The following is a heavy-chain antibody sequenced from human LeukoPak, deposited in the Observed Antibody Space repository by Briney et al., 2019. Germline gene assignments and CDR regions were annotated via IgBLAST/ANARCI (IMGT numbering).Heavy chain of an antibody. CDR2: ISSSSSYI. V-gene: IGHV3-21*01. Sequence: GGSLRLSCAASGFTFSSYSMNWVRQAPGKGLEWVSSISSSSSYIYYADSVKSRFTISRDNAKNSLYLQMNSLRAEDTAVYYCARLTMVRGVISKYYFDYWGQGTLVTVSS. CDR1: GFTFSSYS. D-gene: IGHD3-10*01. J-gene: IGHJ4*02. CDR3: ARLTMVRGVISKYYFDY.